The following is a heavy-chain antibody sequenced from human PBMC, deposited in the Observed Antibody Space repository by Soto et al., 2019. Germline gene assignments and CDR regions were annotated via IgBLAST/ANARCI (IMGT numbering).Heavy chain of an antibody. V-gene: IGHV3-23*01. Sequence: PGGSLRLSCVASGFTFSNHAMGWVRQAPGTGLEWVSTIGGGGGRAYYADSVKGRFTISRDNSKNTLYLQMNSLRAEDTAVYYCAKTAEEVAGTGYGNWGQGILVTVSS. D-gene: IGHD6-19*01. CDR3: AKTAEEVAGTGYGN. CDR1: GFTFSNHA. CDR2: IGGGGGRA. J-gene: IGHJ4*02.